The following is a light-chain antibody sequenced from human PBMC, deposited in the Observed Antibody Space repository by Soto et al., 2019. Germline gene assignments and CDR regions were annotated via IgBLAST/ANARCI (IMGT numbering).Light chain of an antibody. Sequence: EIVMTQSLATLSVSPGEGATLSCKASQNVYNNLAWYQQRPGQPPRLLIYDASTRATGISARFSGSGYETEFTLSISSLQSEDFAVYFCQQCRNWPLTFGGGAKVDIK. CDR2: DAS. V-gene: IGKV3-15*01. CDR3: QQCRNWPLT. CDR1: QNVYNN. J-gene: IGKJ4*01.